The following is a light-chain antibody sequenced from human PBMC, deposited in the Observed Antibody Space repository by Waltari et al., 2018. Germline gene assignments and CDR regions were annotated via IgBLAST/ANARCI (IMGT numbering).Light chain of an antibody. Sequence: QSALTQPASVSGSPGQSITISCTGTSSDVGNYKPVSWYHQHPGKAPKLMIYSVSKRPSGVSDRFSGSKSGDMASLTISGLQPEDEAEYFCSSYAGSSKGVFGGGTKVTVL. CDR1: SSDVGNYKP. J-gene: IGLJ2*01. CDR3: SSYAGSSKGV. V-gene: IGLV2-23*02. CDR2: SVS.